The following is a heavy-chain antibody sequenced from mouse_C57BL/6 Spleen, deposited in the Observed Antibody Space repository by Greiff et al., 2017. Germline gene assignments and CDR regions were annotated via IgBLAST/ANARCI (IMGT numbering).Heavy chain of an antibody. V-gene: IGHV1-52*01. D-gene: IGHD1-1*01. CDR1: GYTFTSYL. CDR3: ARRGITTVPFDY. Sequence: QVQLQQPGAELVRPGSSVKLSCKASGYTFTSYLMHWVKQRPIQGLEWIGNIDPSDSETHYNQKFKDKATLTVDKSSSTAYMQLSSLTSEDSAVYYCARRGITTVPFDYWGQGTTLTVSS. J-gene: IGHJ2*01. CDR2: IDPSDSET.